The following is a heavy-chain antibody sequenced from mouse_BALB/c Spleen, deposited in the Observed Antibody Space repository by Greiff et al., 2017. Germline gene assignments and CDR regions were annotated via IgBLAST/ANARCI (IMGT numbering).Heavy chain of an antibody. D-gene: IGHD2-4*01. Sequence: QVQLQQPGAELVKPGASVKLSCKASGYTFTSYWMHWVKQRPGQGLEWIGEINPSNGRTNYNEKFKSKATLTVDKSSSTAYMQLSSLTSEDSAVYYCARREYDYDDVWGAGTTVTVSS. J-gene: IGHJ1*01. CDR3: ARREYDYDDV. CDR1: GYTFTSYW. V-gene: IGHV1S81*02. CDR2: INPSNGRT.